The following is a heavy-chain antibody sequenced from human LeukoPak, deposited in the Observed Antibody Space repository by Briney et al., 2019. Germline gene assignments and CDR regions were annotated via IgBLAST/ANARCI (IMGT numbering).Heavy chain of an antibody. CDR3: ASADGYKIDY. D-gene: IGHD5-24*01. CDR1: GDSISGSSYY. V-gene: IGHV4-39*01. J-gene: IGHJ4*02. CDR2: IYYGGST. Sequence: SETLSLTCTVSGDSISGSSYYWGWIRQPPGKGLEWIVNIYYGGSTYYNPSLKSRISISVDTSNNQFSLKVSSVTAADTAVYYCASADGYKIDYWGQGTLVTVSS.